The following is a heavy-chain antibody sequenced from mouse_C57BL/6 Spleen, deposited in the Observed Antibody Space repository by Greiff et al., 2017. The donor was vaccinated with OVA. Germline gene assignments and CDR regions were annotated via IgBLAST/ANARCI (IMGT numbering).Heavy chain of an antibody. CDR1: GYTFTDYN. CDR3: ARGQLGRLGFAY. CDR2: INPNNGGT. Sequence: VHVKQSGPELVKPGASVKIPCKASGYTFTDYNMDWVKQSHGKSLEWIGDINPNNGGTIYNQKFKGKATLTVDKSSSTAYMELRSLTSEDTAVYYCARGQLGRLGFAYWGQGTLVTVSA. V-gene: IGHV1-18*01. D-gene: IGHD4-1*02. J-gene: IGHJ3*01.